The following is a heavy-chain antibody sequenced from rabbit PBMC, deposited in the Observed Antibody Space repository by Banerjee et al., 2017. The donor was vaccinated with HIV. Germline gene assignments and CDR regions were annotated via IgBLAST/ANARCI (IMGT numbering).Heavy chain of an antibody. V-gene: IGHV1S45*01. CDR1: GFSFSNKYV. Sequence: QEQLEESGGDLVQPGGSLTLSCKASGFSFSNKYVMCWVRQAPGKGLEWIACIYADSSGSIYYASWAKGRFTISNTSSTTVTLQMTSLTAADTATYFCARGGLWGPGTLVTVS. CDR3: ARGGL. J-gene: IGHJ6*01. CDR2: IYADSSGSI.